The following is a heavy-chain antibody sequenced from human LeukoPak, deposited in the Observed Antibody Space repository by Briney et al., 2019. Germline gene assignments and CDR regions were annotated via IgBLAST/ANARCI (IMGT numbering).Heavy chain of an antibody. CDR2: ISSSSSTI. CDR1: GFTFSSYS. D-gene: IGHD2-21*01. CDR3: AKSILATDPYGMDV. J-gene: IGHJ6*02. V-gene: IGHV3-48*01. Sequence: QPGGSLRLSCAASGFTFSSYSMTWVRQAPGKGLEWVSYISSSSSTIYYADSVKGRLTISRDNSKNTLYLQMNSLRAEDTAVYYCAKSILATDPYGMDVWGQGTTVTVSS.